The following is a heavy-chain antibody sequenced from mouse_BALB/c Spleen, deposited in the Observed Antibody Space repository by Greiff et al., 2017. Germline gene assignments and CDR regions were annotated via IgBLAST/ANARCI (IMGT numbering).Heavy chain of an antibody. V-gene: IGHV5-6*02. CDR3: ARRGYGKGDYAMDY. J-gene: IGHJ4*01. CDR2: ISSGGSYT. Sequence: EVKLQESGGDLVKPGGSLKLSCAASGFTFSSYGMSWVRQTPDKRLEWVATISSGGSYTYYPDSVKGRFTISRDNAKNTLYLQMSSLKSEDTAMYYCARRGYGKGDYAMDYWGQGTSVTVSS. D-gene: IGHD1-1*01. CDR1: GFTFSSYG.